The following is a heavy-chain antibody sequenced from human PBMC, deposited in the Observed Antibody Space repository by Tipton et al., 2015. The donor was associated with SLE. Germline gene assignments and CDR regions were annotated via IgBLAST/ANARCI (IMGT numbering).Heavy chain of an antibody. Sequence: SLRLSCATSGLTFTVSGMHWVRQAPGKGLEWVAFISSDGTNKFYSDSVKGRFTISRDNSRNTVYLEMNSLRSEDTALYYCAKDAGYSSNWQAFVQHWGQGTQVTVSS. V-gene: IGHV3-30*02. J-gene: IGHJ1*01. D-gene: IGHD2-2*01. CDR2: ISSDGTNK. CDR1: GLTFTVSG. CDR3: AKDAGYSSNWQAFVQH.